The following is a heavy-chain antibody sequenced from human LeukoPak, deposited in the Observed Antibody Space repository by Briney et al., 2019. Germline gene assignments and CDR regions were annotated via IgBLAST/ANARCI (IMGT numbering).Heavy chain of an antibody. Sequence: GGSLRLSCTASGFTFSSYAMSWVRQAPGKGLQWVSAISGSGGSTYYADSVKGRFTISRDNFKNTLYLQMNSLRAEDTAVYYCAKVANSGYSSGIDYWGQGTLVTVSS. D-gene: IGHD5-12*01. J-gene: IGHJ4*02. V-gene: IGHV3-23*01. CDR2: ISGSGGST. CDR1: GFTFSSYA. CDR3: AKVANSGYSSGIDY.